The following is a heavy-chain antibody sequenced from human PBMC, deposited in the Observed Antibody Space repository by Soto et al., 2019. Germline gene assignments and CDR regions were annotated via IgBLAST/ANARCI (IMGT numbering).Heavy chain of an antibody. D-gene: IGHD6-13*01. CDR2: TYYRSKWYN. J-gene: IGHJ4*02. Sequence: SQTLSLTCAIPGDSVSSNSAAWNWIRQSPSRGLEWLGRTYYRSKWYNDYAVSVKSRITINPDTSKNQFSLQLKSVTHEDTAVYYCESELEAAWDYWGQGTRVTVAS. CDR3: ESELEAAWDY. CDR1: GDSVSSNSAA. V-gene: IGHV6-1*01.